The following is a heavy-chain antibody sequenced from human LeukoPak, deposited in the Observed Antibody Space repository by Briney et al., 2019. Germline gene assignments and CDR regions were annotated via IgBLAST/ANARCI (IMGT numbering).Heavy chain of an antibody. CDR2: INDSGDST. CDR3: AKGLRYFDWLFDY. Sequence: SGGSLRLSCAASGFTFSSFAMTWVRQAPGRELEWVSGINDSGDSTYYADSVKGRFTISRDNSKNTLYLQMNSLRVEDTAVYYCAKGLRYFDWLFDYWGQGTLVTVSS. D-gene: IGHD3-9*01. CDR1: GFTFSSFA. J-gene: IGHJ4*02. V-gene: IGHV3-23*01.